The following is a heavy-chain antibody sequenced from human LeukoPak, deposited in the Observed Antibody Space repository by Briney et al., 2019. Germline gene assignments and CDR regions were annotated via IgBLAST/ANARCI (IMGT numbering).Heavy chain of an antibody. D-gene: IGHD6-13*01. Sequence: SVKVSCKASGGIFSSYAISWVRQAPGQGLEWMGGIIPIFGTANYAQKFQGRVTITADESTSTAYMELSSLRSEDTAVYYCARGLTIAAAGEGNWFDPWGQGTLVTVSS. V-gene: IGHV1-69*13. CDR2: IIPIFGTA. J-gene: IGHJ5*02. CDR1: GGIFSSYA. CDR3: ARGLTIAAAGEGNWFDP.